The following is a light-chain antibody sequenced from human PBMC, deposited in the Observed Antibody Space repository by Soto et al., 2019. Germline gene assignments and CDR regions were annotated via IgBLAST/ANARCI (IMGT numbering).Light chain of an antibody. V-gene: IGKV3-20*01. J-gene: IGKJ4*01. CDR2: DAS. Sequence: EIVLTQSPGTLSLSPGEGATLSCRASQSVGSTYLAWYQQKPGQAPRLLIYDASTRATGIPDRFSGSGSGTDFTLTISRLEPEDFAVFYCQQYLTSPLTFGGGTKVEL. CDR3: QQYLTSPLT. CDR1: QSVGSTY.